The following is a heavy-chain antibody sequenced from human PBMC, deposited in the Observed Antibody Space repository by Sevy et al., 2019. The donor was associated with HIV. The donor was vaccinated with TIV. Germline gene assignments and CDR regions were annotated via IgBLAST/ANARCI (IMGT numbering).Heavy chain of an antibody. CDR1: GFTFNSHT. Sequence: GGSLRLSCAGSGFTFNSHTMNWVRQPPGKGLEWVSSISSSSSYIYYGDSVKGRFTISRDNAKSSLFLQMNSLRAEDTAIYFCARVKDYGDYGAFDIWGQGTMVTVSS. V-gene: IGHV3-21*01. J-gene: IGHJ3*02. D-gene: IGHD4-17*01. CDR2: ISSSSSYI. CDR3: ARVKDYGDYGAFDI.